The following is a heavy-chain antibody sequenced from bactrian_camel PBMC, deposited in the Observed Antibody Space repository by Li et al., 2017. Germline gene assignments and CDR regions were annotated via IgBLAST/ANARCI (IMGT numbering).Heavy chain of an antibody. Sequence: HVQLVESGGGLVQPGGSLRLSCADSGFTFSRYWMYWVRQAPGKGLEWVATINGGGTTTYYTESVEGRFTISRDNAENTVYLQMNSLKSGDTALYYCATQVREGGTWYGGYGYWGQGTQVTVS. J-gene: IGHJ4*01. D-gene: IGHD6*01. CDR2: INGGGTTT. V-gene: IGHV3S1*01. CDR3: ATQVREGGTWYGGYGY. CDR1: GFTFSRYW.